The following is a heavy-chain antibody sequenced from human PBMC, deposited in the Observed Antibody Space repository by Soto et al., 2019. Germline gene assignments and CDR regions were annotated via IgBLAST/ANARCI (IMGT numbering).Heavy chain of an antibody. CDR2: INPSGGST. J-gene: IGHJ4*02. CDR3: ARSIVTAMVIIDY. CDR1: GYTFTSYY. Sequence: ASVKVSCKASGYTFTSYYIHWVRQAPGQGLEWMGIINPSGGSTSYAQKLQGRVTMTTDTSTSTAYMELRSLRSDDTAVYYCARSIVTAMVIIDYWGQGTLVTVSS. D-gene: IGHD5-18*01. V-gene: IGHV1-46*01.